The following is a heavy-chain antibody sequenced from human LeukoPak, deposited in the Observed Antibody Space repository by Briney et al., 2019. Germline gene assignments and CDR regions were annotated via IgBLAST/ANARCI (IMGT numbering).Heavy chain of an antibody. CDR2: INAGNGNT. CDR1: GYTFTSYA. D-gene: IGHD6-19*01. Sequence: ASVKVSCKASGYTFTSYAMHWVRQAPGQRLEWMGWINAGNGNTKYSQKFQGRVTITRDTSASTAYMELSSLRSEDTAVYYCARGVGSGWVYFDYWGQGTLVTVSS. J-gene: IGHJ4*02. CDR3: ARGVGSGWVYFDY. V-gene: IGHV1-3*01.